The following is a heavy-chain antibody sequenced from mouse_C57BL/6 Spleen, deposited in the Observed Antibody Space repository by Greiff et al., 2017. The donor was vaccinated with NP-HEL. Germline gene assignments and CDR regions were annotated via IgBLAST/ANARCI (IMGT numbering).Heavy chain of an antibody. J-gene: IGHJ1*03. CDR2: ILPGSGST. CDR3: ARSLITTVVATFSSYFDV. D-gene: IGHD1-1*01. V-gene: IGHV1-9*01. CDR1: GYTFTGYW. Sequence: QVQLQQSGAELMKPGASVKLSCKATGYTFTGYWIEWVKQRPGHGLEWIGEILPGSGSTNYNEKFKGKATFTADTSSNTAYMQLSSLTTEDSAIYYCARSLITTVVATFSSYFDVWGTGTTVTVSS.